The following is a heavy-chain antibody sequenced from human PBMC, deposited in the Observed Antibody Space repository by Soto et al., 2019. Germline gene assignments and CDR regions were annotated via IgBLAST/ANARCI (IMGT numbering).Heavy chain of an antibody. D-gene: IGHD6-6*01. J-gene: IGHJ6*02. CDR1: GFTFSSYW. CDR2: IKQDGSEK. Sequence: GGSLRLSCAASGFTFSSYWMSWVRQAPGKGLEWVANIKQDGSEKYYVDSVKGRFTISRDNAKNSLYLQMNSLRTEDTDVYHYAGGGGAVIRSSAGPPRGGNGMDFGGQGTTVTVSS. CDR3: AGGGGAVIRSSAGPPRGGNGMDF. V-gene: IGHV3-7*05.